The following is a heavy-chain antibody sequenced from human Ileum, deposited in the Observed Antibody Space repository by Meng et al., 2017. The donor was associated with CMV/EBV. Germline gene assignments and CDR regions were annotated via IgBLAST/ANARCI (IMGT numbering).Heavy chain of an antibody. CDR1: GFTFSSYS. J-gene: IGHJ4*02. CDR2: ISSSSSYI. CDR3: ARDKLLYSGYDNPPYYFDY. V-gene: IGHV3-21*01. Sequence: GESLKISCAASGFTFSSYSMNWVRQAPGKGLEWVSSISSSSSYIYYADSVKGRFTISRDNAKNSLYLQMNSLRAEDTAVYYCARDKLLYSGYDNPPYYFDYWGQGTLVTVSS. D-gene: IGHD5-12*01.